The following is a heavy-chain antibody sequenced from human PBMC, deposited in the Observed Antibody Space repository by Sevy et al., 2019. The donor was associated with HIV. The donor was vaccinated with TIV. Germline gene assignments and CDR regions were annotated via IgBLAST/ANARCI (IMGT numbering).Heavy chain of an antibody. Sequence: GGSLRLSCAASGFIFSNYAMSWVRQAPGKGLEWVSTISGSAGGTYYADSVKGRFTISRDNSKNTQYVEMRNVRVGVTAVYYCAKRLGATTRDAFDVWGHGTMVTV. CDR1: GFIFSNYA. CDR3: AKRLGATTRDAFDV. J-gene: IGHJ3*01. V-gene: IGHV3-23*01. CDR2: ISGSAGGT. D-gene: IGHD1-26*01.